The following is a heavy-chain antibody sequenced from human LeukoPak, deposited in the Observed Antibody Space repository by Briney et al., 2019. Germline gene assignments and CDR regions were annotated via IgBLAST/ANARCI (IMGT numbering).Heavy chain of an antibody. J-gene: IGHJ6*03. V-gene: IGHV4-4*07. Sequence: PSETLSLTCTVSGGSISSYYWSWIRHPPGKGLEWIGRIYTSGSTNYNPSLKSRVTISVDKSKNQFSLKLSSVTAADTAVYYCARDCSGGSCYSGYYYYYMAVGGKGTTVTVSS. CDR1: GGSISSYY. CDR2: IYTSGST. CDR3: ARDCSGGSCYSGYYYYYMAV. D-gene: IGHD2-15*01.